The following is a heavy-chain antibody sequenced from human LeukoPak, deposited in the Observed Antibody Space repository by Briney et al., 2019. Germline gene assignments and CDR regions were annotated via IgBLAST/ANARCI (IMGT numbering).Heavy chain of an antibody. CDR1: GGTFSSSA. V-gene: IGHV1-69*05. CDR3: AREGYCSGGSCLFDY. Sequence: GASVKVSCKASGGTFSSSAISWVRQAPGQGREWMGRIIPIFGTANYAQKFQGRVTITTDESTSTAYMELSSLRSEDTAVYYCAREGYCSGGSCLFDYWGQGTLVTVSS. J-gene: IGHJ4*02. CDR2: IIPIFGTA. D-gene: IGHD2-15*01.